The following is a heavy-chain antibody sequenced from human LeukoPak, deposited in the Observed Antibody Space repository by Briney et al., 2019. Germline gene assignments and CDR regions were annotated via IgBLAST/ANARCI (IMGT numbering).Heavy chain of an antibody. V-gene: IGHV3-23*01. CDR1: GFTFGSYV. Sequence: GGSLRLSCAASGFTFGSYVMSWVRQAPEKGPEWVSAISGDGGTYYADSVKGRFTISRDNSKNTLYLQMNSLGGEDTAVYYCARDFGTYYYDSSGYSWGQGTLVTVSS. D-gene: IGHD3-22*01. CDR3: ARDFGTYYYDSSGYS. J-gene: IGHJ4*02. CDR2: ISGDGGT.